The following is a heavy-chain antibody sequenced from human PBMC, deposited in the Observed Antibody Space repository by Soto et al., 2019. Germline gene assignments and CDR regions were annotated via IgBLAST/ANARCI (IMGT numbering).Heavy chain of an antibody. V-gene: IGHV5-51*01. CDR2: IYPGDSDT. J-gene: IGHJ4*02. CDR3: VCSGRSSTLFDY. D-gene: IGHD1-26*01. CDR1: GYNFAAYW. Sequence: GESLKISCKGSGYNFAAYWIGWVRQMPGKGLEWMGIIYPGDSDTRYSPSVQGQVTISADKSIYTAYLQWSGLEASDTAMYYCVCSGRSSTLFDYWGQGTLVTVSS.